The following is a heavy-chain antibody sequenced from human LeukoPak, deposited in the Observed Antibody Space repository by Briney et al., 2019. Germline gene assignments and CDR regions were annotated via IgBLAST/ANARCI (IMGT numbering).Heavy chain of an antibody. V-gene: IGHV3-74*01. J-gene: IGHJ4*02. CDR1: GFTFSSYW. CDR2: INGDGTST. CDR3: ARGGFNRGSSFDF. Sequence: SGGSLRLSCAASGFTFSSYWMHWVRQAPGKGLVWVSRINGDGTSTAYADSVKGRFTISRDNANNTLYLQMNSLRAEDTAVYSCARGGFNRGSSFDFWGQGTLVTVSS. D-gene: IGHD1-26*01.